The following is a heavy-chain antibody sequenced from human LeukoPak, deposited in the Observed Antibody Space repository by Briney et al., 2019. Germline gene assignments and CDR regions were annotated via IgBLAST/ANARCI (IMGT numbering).Heavy chain of an antibody. CDR2: ISGSGGST. CDR3: AKVGSNYDFWSGYFNDYYSYYMDV. J-gene: IGHJ6*03. V-gene: IGHV3-23*01. CDR1: GFTFSSYA. Sequence: GGSLRLSCAASGFTFSSYAMSWVRQAPGKGLEWVSAISGSGGSTYYADSVKGRFTISRDNSKNTLYLQMNSLRAEDTAVYYCAKVGSNYDFWSGYFNDYYSYYMDVWGKGTTVTVSS. D-gene: IGHD3-3*01.